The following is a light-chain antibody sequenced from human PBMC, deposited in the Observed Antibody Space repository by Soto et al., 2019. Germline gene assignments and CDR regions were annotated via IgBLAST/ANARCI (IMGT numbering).Light chain of an antibody. CDR2: GTT. V-gene: IGKV3-20*01. J-gene: IGKJ2*01. Sequence: ETVLTQSPGTLSLSPGERATLSCRASQSVSTNYLAWYQQKPGLAPRLVIYGTTSRATGIPDRFSGSGSGTDFTLTISSLEPEDFAVYYCQKYSGSSYTFGQGTKLEI. CDR1: QSVSTNY. CDR3: QKYSGSSYT.